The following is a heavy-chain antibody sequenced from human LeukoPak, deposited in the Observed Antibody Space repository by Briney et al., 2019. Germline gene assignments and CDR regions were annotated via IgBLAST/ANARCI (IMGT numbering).Heavy chain of an antibody. D-gene: IGHD3-22*01. J-gene: IGHJ4*02. CDR1: GFTVSSNY. CDR2: LYSGGST. CDR3: ASGLGYSSGYWPSFDY. V-gene: IGHV3-53*01. Sequence: GGSLRLCCAASGFTVSSNYMSWVRQAPGKGLEWVSVLYSGGSTYYADSVKGRFTMSRDNPKNTLYLQMNSLRAEDTAVYYCASGLGYSSGYWPSFDYWGQGTLVTVSS.